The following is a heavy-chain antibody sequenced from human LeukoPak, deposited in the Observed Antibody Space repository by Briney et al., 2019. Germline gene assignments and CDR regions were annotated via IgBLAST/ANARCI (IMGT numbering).Heavy chain of an antibody. V-gene: IGHV1-69*11. CDR1: GDTFSNYD. D-gene: IGHD6-13*01. CDR2: IIPVLDTA. J-gene: IGHJ4*02. Sequence: ASVKVSCKASGDTFSNYDVTWVRQAPGQGFEWMGRIIPVLDTAKYAQNFQGRVTMTTDESSSTAYMELYSLRSEDTAVYYCALSAEKQLVYFDFWGQGTLVTVSS. CDR3: ALSAEKQLVYFDF.